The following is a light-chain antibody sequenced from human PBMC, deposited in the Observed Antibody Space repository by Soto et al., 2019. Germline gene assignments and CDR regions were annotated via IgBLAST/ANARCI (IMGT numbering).Light chain of an antibody. V-gene: IGLV2-14*01. CDR3: SSYTSSSTYV. J-gene: IGLJ1*01. Sequence: QPALTQPASVSGSPRQSITISCTGTSSDVGGYNYVSWYQQHPGKAPKLMIYDVSNRPSGVSNRFSGSRSGNTASLTISGLQAEDEADYYCSSYTSSSTYVFGTGTKVTVL. CDR2: DVS. CDR1: SSDVGGYNY.